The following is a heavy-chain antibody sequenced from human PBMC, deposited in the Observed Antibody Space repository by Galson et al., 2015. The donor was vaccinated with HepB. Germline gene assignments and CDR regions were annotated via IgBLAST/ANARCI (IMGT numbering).Heavy chain of an antibody. Sequence: SVKVSCKASGYTFTSYYMHWVRQAPGQGLEWMGIINPSGGSTSYAQKFQGRVTMTRDTSTSTVYMELSSLRSEDTAVYYCARDRWELRVRDWYFDLWGRGTLVTVSS. V-gene: IGHV1-46*01. CDR3: ARDRWELRVRDWYFDL. J-gene: IGHJ2*01. CDR2: INPSGGST. CDR1: GYTFTSYY. D-gene: IGHD1-26*01.